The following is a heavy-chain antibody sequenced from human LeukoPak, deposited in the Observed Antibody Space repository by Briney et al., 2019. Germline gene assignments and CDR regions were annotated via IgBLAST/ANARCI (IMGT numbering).Heavy chain of an antibody. CDR1: GGSISGYY. V-gene: IGHV4-59*08. Sequence: SETLSLTCTVSGGSISGYYWSWIRQPPGKGLEWIGYFYHSGSTDYNPSLKSRVTISVDTSKNQFSLKLSSVTAADTAVYYCARWDYYDAMDVWGQGTTVTVSS. D-gene: IGHD1-26*01. J-gene: IGHJ6*02. CDR3: ARWDYYDAMDV. CDR2: FYHSGST.